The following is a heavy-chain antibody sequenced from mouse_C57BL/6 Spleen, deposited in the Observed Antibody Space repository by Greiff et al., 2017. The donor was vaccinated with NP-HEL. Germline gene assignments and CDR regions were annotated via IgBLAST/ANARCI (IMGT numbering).Heavy chain of an antibody. CDR2: IYPGNSDT. CDR3: TRTTGTYAMDY. D-gene: IGHD4-1*01. V-gene: IGHV1-5*01. J-gene: IGHJ4*01. Sequence: EVQLQQSGTVLARPGASVKMSCKTSGYTFTSYWMHWVKQRPGQGLEWIGAIYPGNSDTSYNQKFKGKAKLTAVTSASTAYMELSSLTNEDSAVYYCTRTTGTYAMDYWGQGTSVTASS. CDR1: GYTFTSYW.